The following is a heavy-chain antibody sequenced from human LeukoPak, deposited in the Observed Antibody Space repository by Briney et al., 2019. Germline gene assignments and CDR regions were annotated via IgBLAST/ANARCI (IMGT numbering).Heavy chain of an antibody. J-gene: IGHJ5*02. D-gene: IGHD3-10*01. Sequence: GGSLRLSCAASGFTFSTYWMSWVRQAPGKGLEWVANIKQDGSEKNYVDSVKGRFTISRDNAKNSLYLQMNSLRDDDTALYYCAHGALGQFLSWGQGTLVTVSS. CDR1: GFTFSTYW. CDR2: IKQDGSEK. CDR3: AHGALGQFLS. V-gene: IGHV3-7*03.